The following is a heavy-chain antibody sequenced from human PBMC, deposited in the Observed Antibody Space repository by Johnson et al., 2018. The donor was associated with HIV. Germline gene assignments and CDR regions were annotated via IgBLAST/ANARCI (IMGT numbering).Heavy chain of an antibody. D-gene: IGHD3-22*01. J-gene: IGHJ3*02. CDR1: GFTFSSYA. CDR3: ARSQTMIVDGADAFDI. Sequence: QVQLVESGGGVVQPGRSLRLSCAASGFTFSSYAMHWVRQAPGKGLEWVAVISYDGSNKYYADSVKGQFTISRDNSKNTLYLQMNSLRAEDTAVYYCARSQTMIVDGADAFDIWGQGTMVTVSS. V-gene: IGHV3-30-3*01. CDR2: ISYDGSNK.